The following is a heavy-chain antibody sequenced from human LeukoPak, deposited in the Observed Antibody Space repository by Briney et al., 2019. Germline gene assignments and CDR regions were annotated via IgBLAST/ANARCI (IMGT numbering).Heavy chain of an antibody. V-gene: IGHV1-69*04. J-gene: IGHJ4*02. CDR1: GGTFSSYA. CDR2: IIPILGIA. Sequence: SVKVSCKASGGTFSSYAISWVRQAPGQGLEWMGRIIPILGIANYAQKFQGRVTITADKSTSTAYMELSSLRSEDTVVYYCARDRGDGYNDYWGQGTLVTVSS. D-gene: IGHD5-24*01. CDR3: ARDRGDGYNDY.